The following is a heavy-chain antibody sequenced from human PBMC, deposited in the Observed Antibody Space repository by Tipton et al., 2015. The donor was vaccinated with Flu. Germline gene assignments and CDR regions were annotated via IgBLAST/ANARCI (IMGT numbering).Heavy chain of an antibody. CDR2: ISSSSSYI. V-gene: IGHV3-21*03. CDR3: TYFWPARY. Sequence: SLRLSCAASGFTFSSYSMNWVRQAPGKGLEWVSSISSSSSYIYYADSVKGRFTISRDNAKNSLYLQMNSLKTEDTAVYYCTYFWPARYWGQGTLVTVSS. CDR1: GFTFSSYS. D-gene: IGHD2/OR15-2a*01. J-gene: IGHJ4*02.